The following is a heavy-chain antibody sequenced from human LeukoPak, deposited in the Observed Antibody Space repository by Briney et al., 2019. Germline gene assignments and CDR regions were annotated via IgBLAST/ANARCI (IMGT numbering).Heavy chain of an antibody. J-gene: IGHJ4*02. CDR1: GFTFDDYT. D-gene: IGHD2-15*01. V-gene: IGHV3-43*01. Sequence: GGSLRLSCAASGFTFDDYTMHWVRQAPGKGLEWVSLISWDGGSTYYADSVKGRFTISRDNSKNSLYLQMNSLRTEDTALYYCAKDMGSHCSGGSCYSGGFDYWGQGTLVTVSS. CDR3: AKDMGSHCSGGSCYSGGFDY. CDR2: ISWDGGST.